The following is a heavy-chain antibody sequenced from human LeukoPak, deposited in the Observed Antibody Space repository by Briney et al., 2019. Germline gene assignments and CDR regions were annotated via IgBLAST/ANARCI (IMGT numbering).Heavy chain of an antibody. J-gene: IGHJ4*02. CDR1: DGSITNND. CDR2: VHYSGTT. D-gene: IGHD3-22*01. V-gene: IGHV4-59*01. Sequence: SETLSLTCTISDGSITNNDWSWVRQTPGKGLEFIGYVHYSGTTNYNPSLRSRVTISIDTSRKHFFLKLKSVTAADTAVYYCARGSYYDSSGYYWGISYYFDYWGQGTLVTVSS. CDR3: ARGSYYDSSGYYWGISYYFDY.